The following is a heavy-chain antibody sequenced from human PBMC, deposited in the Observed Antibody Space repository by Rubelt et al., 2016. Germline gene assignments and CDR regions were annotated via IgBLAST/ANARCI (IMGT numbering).Heavy chain of an antibody. CDR3: ARLRSVSPRDYSNYHYYYYYYMDV. CDR2: IYYSGST. J-gene: IGHJ6*03. D-gene: IGHD4-11*01. CDR1: GGSVSSGTYY. V-gene: IGHV4-39*07. Sequence: GPGLVKPSETLSLTCTVSGGSVSSGTYYWSWVRQPPGKGLEWIGSIYYSGSTYYNPSLKSRVTISVDTSKNQFSLKLSSVTAADTAVYYCARLRSVSPRDYSNYHYYYYYYMDVWGKGTTVTVSS.